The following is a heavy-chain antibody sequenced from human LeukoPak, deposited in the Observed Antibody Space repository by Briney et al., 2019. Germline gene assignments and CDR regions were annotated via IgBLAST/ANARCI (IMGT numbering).Heavy chain of an antibody. CDR1: GGTFSSYA. CDR2: IIPILGIA. Sequence: GASVKVSCKASGGTFSSYAISWVRQAPGQGLEWMGRIIPILGIANYAQKFQGRVTITADKSTSTAYMELSSLRSEDTAVYYCARDRSWLAARLIFGYWGQGTLVTVSS. J-gene: IGHJ4*02. V-gene: IGHV1-69*04. D-gene: IGHD6-6*01. CDR3: ARDRSWLAARLIFGY.